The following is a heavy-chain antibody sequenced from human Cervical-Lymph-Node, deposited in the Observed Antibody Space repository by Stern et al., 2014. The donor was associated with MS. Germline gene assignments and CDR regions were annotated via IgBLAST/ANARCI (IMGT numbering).Heavy chain of an antibody. CDR3: ARDAGHYPSDNSGEEMQNYHYYGLDV. Sequence: VQLLQSGAEMKKSGASVNVSCKASGYIFSGHYIHWVRQAPGQGLEWMGRIHPKSGGTKQTQKFQGRVTMTRDTSIDTVYMEIRGLTLGDTAVYYCARDAGHYPSDNSGEEMQNYHYYGLDVWGQGTTVAVS. V-gene: IGHV1-2*06. CDR1: GYIFSGHY. CDR2: IHPKSGGT. J-gene: IGHJ6*02. D-gene: IGHD5-24*01.